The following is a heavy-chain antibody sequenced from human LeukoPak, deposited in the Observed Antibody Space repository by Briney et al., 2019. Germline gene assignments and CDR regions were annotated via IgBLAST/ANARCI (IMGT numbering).Heavy chain of an antibody. D-gene: IGHD6-19*01. Sequence: GGSLRLSCAASGFTFSYYSINWVRQAPGKGLEWVSSISSGSSYIYYADSVKGRFTISRDNAKNSLYLQMSSLRAEDTAVYYCARDQGSDWSLPFDYWGQGTLVTVSS. V-gene: IGHV3-21*01. J-gene: IGHJ4*02. CDR2: ISSGSSYI. CDR1: GFTFSYYS. CDR3: ARDQGSDWSLPFDY.